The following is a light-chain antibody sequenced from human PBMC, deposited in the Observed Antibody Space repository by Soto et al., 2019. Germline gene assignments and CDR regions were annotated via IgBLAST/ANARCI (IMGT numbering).Light chain of an antibody. CDR2: DSS. CDR1: QSVSSS. V-gene: IGKV3-15*01. CDR3: QQYYNWPPTWT. Sequence: MTQSPAAVSVSPGERATLSCRASQSVSSSVAWYQQKPGQAPRLLIYDSSSRATGVPARFSGSGSGTEFSLAISSLQSEDFAVYYCQQYYNWPPTWTFGQGTKVDIK. J-gene: IGKJ1*01.